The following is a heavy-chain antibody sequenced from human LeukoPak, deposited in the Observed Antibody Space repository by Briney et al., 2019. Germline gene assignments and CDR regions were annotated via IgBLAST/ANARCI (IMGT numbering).Heavy chain of an antibody. V-gene: IGHV3-7*03. CDR2: ISQDGTKQ. CDR1: GFTFRSYW. CDR3: VRRNLFDY. J-gene: IGHJ4*02. Sequence: GGSLRLSRAVSGFTFRSYWMSWLRQAPGKGLECVASISQDGTKQYYVDSVRGRFTISRDDAKNSVYLQMNNLRVQDTAVYYCVRRNLFDYWGQGTLVTVSS.